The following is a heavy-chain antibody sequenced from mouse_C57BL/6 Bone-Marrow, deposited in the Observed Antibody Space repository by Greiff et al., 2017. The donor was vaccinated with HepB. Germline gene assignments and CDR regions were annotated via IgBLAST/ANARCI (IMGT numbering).Heavy chain of an antibody. CDR2: IRNKANGYTT. Sequence: EVKLVESGGGLVQPGGSLSLSCAASGFTFTDYYMSWVRQPPGKALEWLGFIRNKANGYTTEYSASVKGRFTISRDNSQSILYLQMNALRAEDSATYYCARYPYYAMDYWDQGTSVTVSS. J-gene: IGHJ4*01. CDR3: ARYPYYAMDY. V-gene: IGHV7-3*01. CDR1: GFTFTDYY.